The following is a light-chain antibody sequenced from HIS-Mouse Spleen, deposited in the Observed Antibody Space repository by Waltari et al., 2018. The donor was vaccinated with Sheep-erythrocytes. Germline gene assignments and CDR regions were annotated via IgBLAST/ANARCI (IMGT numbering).Light chain of an antibody. J-gene: IGLJ2*01. CDR3: QAWDSSTEV. V-gene: IGLV3-1*01. CDR2: QDS. CDR1: KLGDKY. Sequence: SYELTQPPSVSVSPGQTASITCSGDKLGDKYACWYQQKPGQSPLLVFYQDSKRPSGIPERFSGSNSGNTATLTISGTQAMDEADYYCQAWDSSTEVFGGGTKLTVL.